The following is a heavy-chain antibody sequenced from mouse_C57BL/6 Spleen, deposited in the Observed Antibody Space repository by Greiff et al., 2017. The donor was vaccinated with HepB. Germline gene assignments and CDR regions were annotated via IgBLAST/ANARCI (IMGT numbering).Heavy chain of an antibody. J-gene: IGHJ3*01. Sequence: VQLKQPGAELVKPGASVKMSCKASGYTFTSYWITWVKQRPGQGLEWIGDIYPGSGSTNYNEKFKSKATLTVDTSSSTAYMQLSSLTSEDSAVYYCARWGGNFAWFAYWGQGTLVTVSA. CDR3: ARWGGNFAWFAY. CDR2: IYPGSGST. V-gene: IGHV1-55*01. CDR1: GYTFTSYW.